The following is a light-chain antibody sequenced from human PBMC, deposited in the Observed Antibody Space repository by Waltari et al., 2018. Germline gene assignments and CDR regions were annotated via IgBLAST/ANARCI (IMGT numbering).Light chain of an antibody. V-gene: IGLV2-23*02. Sequence: QSALTQPASVSGSPGPSTTLSCTGPITDVGGYDLCPWYQQPPGKVPKLMIYEVSTWPSGVSYRFSGSKSGNTASLTISGLQTEDEADYYCSSYTGSGTFVVFGGGTKLTVL. CDR3: SSYTGSGTFVV. J-gene: IGLJ2*01. CDR1: ITDVGGYDL. CDR2: EVS.